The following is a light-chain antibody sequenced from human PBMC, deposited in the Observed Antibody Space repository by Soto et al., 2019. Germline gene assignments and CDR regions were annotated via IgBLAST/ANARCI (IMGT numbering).Light chain of an antibody. J-gene: IGKJ2*01. V-gene: IGKV3-20*01. CDR1: QSVGSAY. CDR3: QQYDSPHLWGYT. Sequence: EFVLTQSPDTLSLSPGERATLSCRASQSVGSAYIAWYQQKPGQAPRLLISGASKRATGIPDRFSGSGSGKASPLTISRLGPEDFAFYSCQQYDSPHLWGYTFGQGPKLEIK. CDR2: GAS.